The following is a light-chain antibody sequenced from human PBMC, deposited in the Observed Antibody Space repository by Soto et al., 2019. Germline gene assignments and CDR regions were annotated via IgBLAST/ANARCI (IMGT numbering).Light chain of an antibody. V-gene: IGKV3-15*01. CDR2: DSD. CDR1: QSVRGN. CDR3: QQYNNWPPLT. Sequence: EVVLTQSPAILSVSPGERATLSCRASQSVRGNLAWYQQKPGQAPRLLISDSDTRATGIPPRFSATGAGTDFTLTISSLQSEDFAVYYCQQYNNWPPLTFGGGTRVEI. J-gene: IGKJ4*01.